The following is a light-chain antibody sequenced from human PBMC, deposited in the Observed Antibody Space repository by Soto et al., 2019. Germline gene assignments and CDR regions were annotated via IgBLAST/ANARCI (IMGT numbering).Light chain of an antibody. CDR3: SSYTTGNTRQIV. V-gene: IGLV2-14*03. CDR1: SSDVGGYNY. J-gene: IGLJ1*01. CDR2: DVT. Sequence: QPALTQPASGSGAPGQSITISCTGTSSDVGGYNYVSWYQHHPGKAPKLIIYDVTNRPSGVSNPFSGSKSGNTASLTISGLQPEDEADYYCSSYTTGNTRQIVFGTGTKVTVL.